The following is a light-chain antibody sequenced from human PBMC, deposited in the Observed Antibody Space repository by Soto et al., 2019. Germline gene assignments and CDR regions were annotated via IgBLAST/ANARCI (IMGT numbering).Light chain of an antibody. CDR3: QQYNNWPLT. CDR2: GAS. Sequence: EIVLTQSPGTLSLSPGEGATLSCRASQSVSSSYLAWYQQKRGQAPRLLIYGASSRATGIPDRFSGSGSGTEFTLTISSLQSEDFAVYYCQQYNNWPLTFGQGTKVDIK. CDR1: QSVSSSY. J-gene: IGKJ1*01. V-gene: IGKV3-20*01.